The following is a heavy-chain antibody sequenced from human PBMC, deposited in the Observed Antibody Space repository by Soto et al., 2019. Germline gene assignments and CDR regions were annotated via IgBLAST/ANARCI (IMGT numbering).Heavy chain of an antibody. D-gene: IGHD3-9*01. CDR1: GLTFDDYA. CDR3: ASGRGYDILTGYYPYFDY. J-gene: IGHJ4*02. V-gene: IGHV3-9*01. CDR2: ISWNSGSI. Sequence: EVQLVESGRGLVQSGTSLRLSCAASGLTFDDYAMHWVRQAPGKDLEWVSGISWNSGSIGYADSVKGRFTISRDNAKNSLYLQMNSLRAGDTALYYCASGRGYDILTGYYPYFDYWGQGTLVTVSS.